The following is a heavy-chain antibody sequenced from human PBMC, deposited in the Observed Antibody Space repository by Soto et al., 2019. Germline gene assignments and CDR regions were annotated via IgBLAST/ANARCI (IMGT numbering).Heavy chain of an antibody. CDR1: GLSMSGYD. CDR2: IYYSGST. D-gene: IGHD4-17*01. V-gene: IGHV4-59*08. J-gene: IGHJ4*02. CDR3: ARLTTVTVALDY. Sequence: LETPALACTVSGLSMSGYDWSWVRQPPGKGLEWIGYIYYSGSTNYNPSLKSRVTIPVDTSKNQFSLKLSSVTAADTAVYYCARLTTVTVALDYWGQGTLVTVSS.